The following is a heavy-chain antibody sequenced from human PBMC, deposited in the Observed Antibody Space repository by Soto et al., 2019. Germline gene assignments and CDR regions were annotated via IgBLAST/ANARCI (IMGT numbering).Heavy chain of an antibody. D-gene: IGHD3-9*01. CDR3: ARNSEGYYDILTGYYNYGMDV. V-gene: IGHV1-2*04. CDR2: INPNSGGT. CDR1: GYTFTGYY. Sequence: GASVKVSCKASGYTFTGYYMHWVRQAPGQGLEWMGWINPNSGGTNYAQKFQGWVTMTRDTSISTAYMELSRLRSDDTAVYYCARNSEGYYDILTGYYNYGMDVWGQGTTVTVSS. J-gene: IGHJ6*02.